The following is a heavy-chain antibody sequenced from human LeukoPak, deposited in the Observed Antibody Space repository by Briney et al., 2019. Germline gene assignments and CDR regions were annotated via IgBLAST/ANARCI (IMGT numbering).Heavy chain of an antibody. J-gene: IGHJ4*02. CDR1: GYTFTSYG. CDR2: ISAYNGNT. D-gene: IGHD3-3*01. CDR3: ARIGLRFLEWLSPQMYYFDY. Sequence: ASVKVSCKASGYTFTSYGISWVRQAPEQGLEWMGWISAYNGNTNYAQKLQGRVTMTTDTSTSTAYMELRSLRSDDTAVYYCARIGLRFLEWLSPQMYYFDYWGQGTLVTVSS. V-gene: IGHV1-18*01.